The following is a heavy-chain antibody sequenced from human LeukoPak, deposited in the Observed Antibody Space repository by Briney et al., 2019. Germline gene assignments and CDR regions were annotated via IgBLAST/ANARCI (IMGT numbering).Heavy chain of an antibody. CDR2: IYYSGST. D-gene: IGHD5-18*01. CDR3: ARFTNTAMITRFDY. J-gene: IGHJ4*02. V-gene: IGHV4-39*07. CDR1: GGSISSSSYY. Sequence: SETLSLTCTVSGGSISSSSYYWGWIRQPPGTGLEWIGSIYYSGSTYYNPSLKSRVTISLDTSKNQFSLKLSSVTAADTAVYYCARFTNTAMITRFDYWGQGTLVTVSS.